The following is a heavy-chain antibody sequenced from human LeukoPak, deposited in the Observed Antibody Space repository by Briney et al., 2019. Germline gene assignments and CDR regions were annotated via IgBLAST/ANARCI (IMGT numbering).Heavy chain of an antibody. Sequence: ASVKVSCKTSGYTFTDYYIHWMRQAPGQGLEWMGWINSNSGGTSYAQKFQGRVTLTRDTPTRTPFMELNRLTSDDTAVYYCARTSIAARRADFDYWGQGTVVTVSS. CDR3: ARTSIAARRADFDY. CDR2: INSNSGGT. J-gene: IGHJ4*02. V-gene: IGHV1-2*02. CDR1: GYTFTDYY. D-gene: IGHD6-6*01.